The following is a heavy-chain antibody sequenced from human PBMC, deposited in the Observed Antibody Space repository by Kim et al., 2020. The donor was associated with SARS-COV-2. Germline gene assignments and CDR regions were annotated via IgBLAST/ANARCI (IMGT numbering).Heavy chain of an antibody. J-gene: IGHJ6*02. V-gene: IGHV4-34*01. D-gene: IGHD3-10*01. Sequence: SETLSLTCAVYGGSFSGYYWSWIRQPPGKGLEWIGEINHSGSTNYNPSLKSRVTISVHTSKNQFSLKLSSVTAADTAVYYCARSTPSYYYGSGYKRYYYYGMDVWGQGTTVTVSS. CDR3: ARSTPSYYYGSGYKRYYYYGMDV. CDR2: INHSGST. CDR1: GGSFSGYY.